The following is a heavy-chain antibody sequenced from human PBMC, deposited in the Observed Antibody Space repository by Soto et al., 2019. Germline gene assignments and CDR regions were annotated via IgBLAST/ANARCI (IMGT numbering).Heavy chain of an antibody. CDR3: ARDLDYYGSGSHPRYYYYGMDV. V-gene: IGHV4-4*02. Sequence: QVQLQESGPGLVKPSGTLSLTCAVSGGSISSSNWWSWVRQPPGKGLEWIGEIYHSGSTNYNPSRQIRVTISVHKSKNQFSLNPSSVTAADTAVYYCARDLDYYGSGSHPRYYYYGMDVWGQGTTVTVSS. D-gene: IGHD3-10*01. J-gene: IGHJ6*02. CDR2: IYHSGST. CDR1: GGSISSSNW.